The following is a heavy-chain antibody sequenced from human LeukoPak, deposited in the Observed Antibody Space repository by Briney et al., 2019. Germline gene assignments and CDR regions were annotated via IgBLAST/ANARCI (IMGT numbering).Heavy chain of an antibody. Sequence: GESLKISCKGSGYSFTSYWIGWVRQAPGQGLEWMGIINPSGGSASYAQKFQGRVTMTRDTSTSTVYMELSSLRSEDTAVYYCARGTPDYDFWSARTGWFDPWGQGTLVTVSS. D-gene: IGHD3-3*01. CDR3: ARGTPDYDFWSARTGWFDP. V-gene: IGHV1-46*01. CDR1: GYSFTSYW. J-gene: IGHJ5*02. CDR2: INPSGGSA.